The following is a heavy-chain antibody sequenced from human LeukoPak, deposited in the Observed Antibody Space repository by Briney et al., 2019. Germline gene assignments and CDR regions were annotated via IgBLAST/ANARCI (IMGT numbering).Heavy chain of an antibody. CDR3: AMGTSANYPLDY. D-gene: IGHD4/OR15-4a*01. V-gene: IGHV4-39*01. CDR1: GGSVSSTNYY. CDR2: IYYSGRT. Sequence: PSETQSLTCTVSGGSVSSTNYYWGWIRQPPGKGLEWIASIYYSGRTYNNPSLKSRVTMSLDTSKNQFSLRLSSVTATDTAVYYCAMGTSANYPLDYWGQGTLVTVSS. J-gene: IGHJ4*02.